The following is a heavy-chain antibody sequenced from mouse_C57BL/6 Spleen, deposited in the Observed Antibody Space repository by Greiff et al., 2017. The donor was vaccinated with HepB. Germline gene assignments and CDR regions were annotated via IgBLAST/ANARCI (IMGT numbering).Heavy chain of an antibody. D-gene: IGHD5-5*01. J-gene: IGHJ2*01. CDR3: ARPSDYPFDY. CDR2: INPSSGYT. Sequence: QVQLQQSGAELARPGASVKMSCKASGYTFTSYTMHWVKQRPGQGLEWIGYINPSSGYTKYNQKFKDKATLTADKSSSTAYMQLSSLTSEDSAVYYCARPSDYPFDYWGQGTTLTVSS. CDR1: GYTFTSYT. V-gene: IGHV1-4*01.